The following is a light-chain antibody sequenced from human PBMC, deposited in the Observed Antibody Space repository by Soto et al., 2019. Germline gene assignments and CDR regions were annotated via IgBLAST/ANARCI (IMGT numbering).Light chain of an antibody. V-gene: IGLV2-14*03. Sequence: QSVLTQPASVSGSPGQSITISCTGTSSDVGGYNYVSWYQQHPGKAPKPMIYDVSNRPSGVSNRFSGSKSGNTASLTISGLQAEDEADYYCSSYTSSSLHVFGTGTKVTVL. CDR3: SSYTSSSLHV. J-gene: IGLJ1*01. CDR2: DVS. CDR1: SSDVGGYNY.